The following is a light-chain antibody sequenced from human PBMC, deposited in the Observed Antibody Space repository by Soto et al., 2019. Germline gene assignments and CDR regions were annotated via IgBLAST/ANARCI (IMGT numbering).Light chain of an antibody. CDR1: QSISSS. V-gene: IGKV3-15*01. Sequence: IVMTQSPGTLSVSPGERATLSCRASQSISSSLVWYQQKPGQAPRLLIYGASTRAAGIPARFSGSGSGTEFPLTISSLQSEDFAIYYCQQSSKWTRTFGQGTKVE. CDR3: QQSSKWTRT. J-gene: IGKJ1*01. CDR2: GAS.